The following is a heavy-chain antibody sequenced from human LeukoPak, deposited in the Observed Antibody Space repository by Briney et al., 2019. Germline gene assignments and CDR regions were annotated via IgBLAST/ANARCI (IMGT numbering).Heavy chain of an antibody. Sequence: SETLSLTCTVSGGSISSSSYYWGWIRQPPGKGLEWIGYIYYSGSTNYNPSLKSRVTISVDTSKNQFSLKLSSVTAADTAVYCCARDVHSTVRYYYYYMDVWGKGTTVTVSS. D-gene: IGHD4-11*01. V-gene: IGHV4-61*01. CDR3: ARDVHSTVRYYYYYMDV. J-gene: IGHJ6*03. CDR1: GGSISSSSYY. CDR2: IYYSGST.